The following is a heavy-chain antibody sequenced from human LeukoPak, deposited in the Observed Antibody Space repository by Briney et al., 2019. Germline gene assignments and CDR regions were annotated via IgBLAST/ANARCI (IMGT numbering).Heavy chain of an antibody. D-gene: IGHD4-17*01. CDR3: AKAFFHMTTVTTGPFDY. CDR2: ISSSSSYI. Sequence: GGSLRLSCAASGFTFSSYSMNWVRQAPGKGLEWVSSISSSSSYIYYADSVKGRFTISRDNAKNSLYLQMNSLRAEDTALYYCAKAFFHMTTVTTGPFDYWGQGTLVTVSS. CDR1: GFTFSSYS. V-gene: IGHV3-21*04. J-gene: IGHJ4*02.